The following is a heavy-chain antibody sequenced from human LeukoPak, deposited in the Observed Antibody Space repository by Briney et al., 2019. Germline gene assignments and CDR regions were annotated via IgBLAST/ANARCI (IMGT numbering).Heavy chain of an antibody. V-gene: IGHV1-8*03. D-gene: IGHD4-17*01. CDR3: ARDLGMTTVTLDAFDI. Sequence: ASVKVSCKASGYTFTSYDINWVRQATGQGLEWMGWMNPNSGNTGYAQKFQGRVTITRNTSISTAYMELSSLRSEDTAVYYCARDLGMTTVTLDAFDIWGQGTMVTVSS. CDR1: GYTFTSYD. J-gene: IGHJ3*02. CDR2: MNPNSGNT.